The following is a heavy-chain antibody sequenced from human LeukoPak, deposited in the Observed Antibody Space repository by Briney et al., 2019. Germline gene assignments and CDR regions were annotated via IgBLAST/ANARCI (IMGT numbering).Heavy chain of an antibody. CDR3: ARVDEGSSSEVFDY. CDR2: INHSGST. Sequence: SETLSLTCAVYGGSFSGYYWSWIRQPPGKGLEWIGEINHSGSTDYNPSLKSRVTISLDTSKNQFSLKLTSVTAADTAVYYCARVDEGSSSEVFDYWGQGTLVTVSS. CDR1: GGSFSGYY. D-gene: IGHD6-6*01. V-gene: IGHV4-34*01. J-gene: IGHJ4*02.